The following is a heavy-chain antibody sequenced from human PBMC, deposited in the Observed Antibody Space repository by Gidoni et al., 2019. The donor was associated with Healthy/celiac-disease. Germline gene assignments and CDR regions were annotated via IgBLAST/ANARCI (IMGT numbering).Heavy chain of an antibody. V-gene: IGHV3-13*01. CDR3: ARGGYSFWYFDL. Sequence: EVQLVESGGGLVQPGGSLRLSCAASGFTFSSYDMHWVLQATGKGLEWVSAIGTAGDTYYPGSVKGRFTISRENAKNSLYLQMNSLRAGDTAVYYCARGGYSFWYFDLWGRGTLVTVSS. CDR2: IGTAGDT. CDR1: GFTFSSYD. J-gene: IGHJ2*01. D-gene: IGHD5-12*01.